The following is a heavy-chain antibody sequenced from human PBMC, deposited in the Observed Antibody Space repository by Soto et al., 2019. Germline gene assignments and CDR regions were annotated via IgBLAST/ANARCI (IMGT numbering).Heavy chain of an antibody. CDR3: AKDAAVPSGRSSWFAP. CDR2: ISYNAINK. V-gene: IGHV3-30*18. Sequence: QVQLVESGGGVVQPGGSLRLSCVDSGLNFSGFGMHWVRQAPGKGLERVAVISYNAINKYYADSVKGRFTIHRDKSKNALYLQMNSLRAEDTAVYYCAKDAAVPSGRSSWFAPWGQGTLVTVS. J-gene: IGHJ5*02. CDR1: GLNFSGFG. D-gene: IGHD2-21*02.